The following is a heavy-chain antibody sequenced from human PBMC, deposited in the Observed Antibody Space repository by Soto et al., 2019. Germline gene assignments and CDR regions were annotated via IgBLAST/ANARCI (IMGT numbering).Heavy chain of an antibody. CDR2: INAGNGNT. V-gene: IGHV1-3*01. Sequence: QVQLVQSGAEVKKPGASVQVSCKASGCTFTSYAMHWVRQAPGQRLEWMGWINAGNGNTKYSQKFQGRVTITRDTSASTAYMELSSLRSEDTAVYYCARVTTYYYYGMDVWGQGTTVTVSS. J-gene: IGHJ6*02. CDR1: GCTFTSYA. D-gene: IGHD4-4*01. CDR3: ARVTTYYYYGMDV.